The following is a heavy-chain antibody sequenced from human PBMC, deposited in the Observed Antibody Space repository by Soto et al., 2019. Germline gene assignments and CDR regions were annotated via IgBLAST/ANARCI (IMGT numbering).Heavy chain of an antibody. CDR2: MSIGYEKT. Sequence: AGGSLRLSCAASGFTFTDYSMAWVRQTPERGLEWFAGMSIGYEKTFYADSVRGRFTISTDNAKNSVYLQMTSLKAEDSAVYYCARGISPLDYWGQGTVVTVSS. J-gene: IGHJ4*02. CDR3: ARGISPLDY. CDR1: GFTFTDYS. D-gene: IGHD3-3*02. V-gene: IGHV3-21*01.